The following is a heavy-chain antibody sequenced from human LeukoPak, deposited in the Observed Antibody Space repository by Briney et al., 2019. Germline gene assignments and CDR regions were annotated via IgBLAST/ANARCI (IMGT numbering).Heavy chain of an antibody. CDR1: GYTFTGYY. J-gene: IGHJ4*02. CDR3: ARGLGQQLWSMLLDY. D-gene: IGHD6-13*01. Sequence: ASVKVSCKASGYTFTGYYIHWVRQAPGQGLEWMGIINPGGDCTSYAQKFQGRVTMTRDTSTSTVYMDLSSLRSEDTAVYYCARGLGQQLWSMLLDYWGQGTLVTVSS. V-gene: IGHV1-46*01. CDR2: INPGGDCT.